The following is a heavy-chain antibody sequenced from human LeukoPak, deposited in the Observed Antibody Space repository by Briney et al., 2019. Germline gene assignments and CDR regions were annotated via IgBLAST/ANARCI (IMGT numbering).Heavy chain of an antibody. CDR3: AKAPITIFGVDLNWFDP. Sequence: PGGSLRLSCAASGFTFSSYAMSWVRQAPGKGLEWVSAISGSGGSTYYADSVKGRFTISRDNSKNTLYLQMNSLRAEDTAVYYCAKAPITIFGVDLNWFDPWGQGTLVTVSS. CDR1: GFTFSSYA. V-gene: IGHV3-23*01. D-gene: IGHD3-3*01. J-gene: IGHJ5*02. CDR2: ISGSGGST.